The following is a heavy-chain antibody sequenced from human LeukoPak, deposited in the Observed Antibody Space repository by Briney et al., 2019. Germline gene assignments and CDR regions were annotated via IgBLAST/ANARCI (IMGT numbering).Heavy chain of an antibody. V-gene: IGHV1-69*05. CDR2: IIPIFGTA. D-gene: IGHD3-22*01. CDR1: GGTFSSYA. J-gene: IGHJ5*02. CDR3: AREHPYYYDSSGCYYNQAP. Sequence: SVRVSCKASGGTFSSYAISWVRQAPGQGLEWMGRIIPIFGTANYAQKFQGRVTITTDESTSTAYMELSSLRSEDTAVYYCAREHPYYYDSSGCYYNQAPWGQGTLVTVSS.